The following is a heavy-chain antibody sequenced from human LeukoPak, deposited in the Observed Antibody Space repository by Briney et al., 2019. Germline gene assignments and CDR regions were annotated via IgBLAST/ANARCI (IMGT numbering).Heavy chain of an antibody. J-gene: IGHJ3*02. D-gene: IGHD2-21*02. CDR3: ARAADCGGDCYPGSDFDI. V-gene: IGHV3-30*03. Sequence: GGSLRLSCAASGFTFSSYGMHWVRQAAGKGLEWVAVISYDGSNKYYADSVKGRFTISRDNSKNTLYLQMNSLRAEDTAVYYCARAADCGGDCYPGSDFDIWGQGTMVTVSS. CDR1: GFTFSSYG. CDR2: ISYDGSNK.